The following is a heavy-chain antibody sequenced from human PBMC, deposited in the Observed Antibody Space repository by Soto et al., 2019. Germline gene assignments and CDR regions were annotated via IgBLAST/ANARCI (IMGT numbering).Heavy chain of an antibody. CDR1: GGSISSGGHY. Sequence: QVQLQESGPGLVKPSQTLSLTCTVSGGSISSGGHYWSWIRQHPGKGLEWIGYIYYSGSTYYNPALKRRVTLSVDTSKNRFSLKLSSVAAADTAVYYCARGPFGVVSRWFDPWGQGTLVTVSS. CDR3: ARGPFGVVSRWFDP. D-gene: IGHD3-3*01. CDR2: IYYSGST. V-gene: IGHV4-31*03. J-gene: IGHJ5*02.